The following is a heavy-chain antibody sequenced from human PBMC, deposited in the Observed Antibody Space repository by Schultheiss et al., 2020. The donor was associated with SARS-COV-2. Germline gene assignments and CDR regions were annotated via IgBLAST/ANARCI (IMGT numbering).Heavy chain of an antibody. CDR2: IYYSGST. V-gene: IGHV4-59*01. CDR3: ARVSLRGSDY. CDR1: CFSAYN. D-gene: IGHD3-10*01. J-gene: IGHJ4*02. Sequence: CFSAYNWNWIRQPPGKGLEWIGYIYYSGSTYYSPSLKSRVTISVDTSKNQFSLNLDSVTAADTAVYYCARVSLRGSDYWGQGTLVTVSS.